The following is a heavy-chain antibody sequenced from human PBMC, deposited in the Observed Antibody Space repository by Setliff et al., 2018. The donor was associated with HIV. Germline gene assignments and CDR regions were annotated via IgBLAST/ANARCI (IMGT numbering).Heavy chain of an antibody. CDR1: GGSISSYY. D-gene: IGHD5-12*01. V-gene: IGHV4-4*09. CDR3: ARLGRPYSGQGWFDP. Sequence: SETLSLTCTVSGGSISSYYWSWIRQPPGKGLEWIGYIYTSGSTNYNPSLKSRVTMSVDTSKNQFFLNLSSVTATDSAVYYCARLGRPYSGQGWFDPWGQGTLVTVSS. CDR2: IYTSGST. J-gene: IGHJ5*02.